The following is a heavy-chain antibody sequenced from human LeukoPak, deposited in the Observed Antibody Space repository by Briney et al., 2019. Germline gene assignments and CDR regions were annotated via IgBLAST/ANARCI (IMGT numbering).Heavy chain of an antibody. CDR1: GFTVSSNY. CDR2: IYSGGST. J-gene: IGHJ3*02. Sequence: GGSLRLSCAASGFTVSSNYMSWFRQAPGKGLEWVSVIYSGGSTYYADSVKGRFTISRDNSKNTLYLQMNSLRAEDTAVYYCARERSYRIAEDDAFDIWGQGTMVTVSS. CDR3: ARERSYRIAEDDAFDI. D-gene: IGHD6-13*01. V-gene: IGHV3-53*01.